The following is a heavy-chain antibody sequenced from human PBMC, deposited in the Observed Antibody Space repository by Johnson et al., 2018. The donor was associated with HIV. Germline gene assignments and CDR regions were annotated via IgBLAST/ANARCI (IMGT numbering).Heavy chain of an antibody. CDR1: GFTFDDYG. J-gene: IGHJ3*01. Sequence: VQLVESGGGVVRPGGSLRLSCAASGFTFDDYGMSWVSQAQGEGLEWISGINWNGDSPGYADSVKGRFTISRDNAKNSLYLQMNSLRPDDTGVYYCAKDKFMFLDNPVDAFDVWGQGTMVTFSS. V-gene: IGHV3-20*04. CDR2: INWNGDSP. D-gene: IGHD3/OR15-3a*01. CDR3: AKDKFMFLDNPVDAFDV.